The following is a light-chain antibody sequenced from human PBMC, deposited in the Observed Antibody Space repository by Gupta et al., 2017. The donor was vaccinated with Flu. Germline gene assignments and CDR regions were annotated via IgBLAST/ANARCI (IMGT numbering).Light chain of an antibody. J-gene: IGKJ4*01. Sequence: EIVLTQSPGTLSLSPGERATLSCRASQSVSSSYLAWYQQKPGQAPRLLIYGASSRATGIPDRFSGSGSGTDFTLTISRLEPEDFAVYYCQQYGSSTGLTFGGGTKLEIK. CDR3: QQYGSSTGLT. CDR1: QSVSSSY. V-gene: IGKV3-20*01. CDR2: GAS.